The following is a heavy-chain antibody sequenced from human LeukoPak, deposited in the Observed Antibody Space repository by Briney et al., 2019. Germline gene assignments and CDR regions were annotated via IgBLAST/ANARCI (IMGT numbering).Heavy chain of an antibody. CDR3: ARDIATVVHQD. CDR2: ISAYTGDT. D-gene: IGHD2-2*01. V-gene: IGHV1-18*01. Sequence: ASVKVSCKASGYTFTNYGITWVRQAPGQGLEWMGWISAYTGDTNYVQKFQGRVTMATDASTSTAYMELSSLRSDDTAIYYCARDIATVVHQDWGQGTLVTVSS. CDR1: GYTFTNYG. J-gene: IGHJ4*02.